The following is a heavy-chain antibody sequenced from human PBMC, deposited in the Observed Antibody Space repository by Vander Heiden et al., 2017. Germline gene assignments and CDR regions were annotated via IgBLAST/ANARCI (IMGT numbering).Heavy chain of an antibody. CDR2: IYDSGSP. Sequence: QVQLQESGPALVKPSETPSLTCTVSVGAVSGYYWNWLRQSPGKGLEWIGHIYDSGSPDYNPSLKSRVTMSIDTSKNQISLILSSVTAADTAVYYCAREGSGNYFDLGYYYYGMDVWGQGTTVTVSS. CDR3: AREGSGNYFDLGYYYYGMDV. V-gene: IGHV4-59*02. D-gene: IGHD3-22*01. J-gene: IGHJ6*02. CDR1: VGAVSGYY.